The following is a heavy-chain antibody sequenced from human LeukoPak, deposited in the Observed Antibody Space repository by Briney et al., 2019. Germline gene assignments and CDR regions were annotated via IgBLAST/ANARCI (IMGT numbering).Heavy chain of an antibody. CDR3: ARANWGDNWFDP. J-gene: IGHJ5*02. Sequence: SETLSLTCTVSGYSISSGYYWGWIRQPPGKGLEWIGSIYYSGSTYYNPSLKSRVTISVDASKNQFSLKLSSVTAADTAVYYCARANWGDNWFDPWGQGTLVTVSS. CDR1: GYSISSGYY. V-gene: IGHV4-38-2*02. D-gene: IGHD7-27*01. CDR2: IYYSGST.